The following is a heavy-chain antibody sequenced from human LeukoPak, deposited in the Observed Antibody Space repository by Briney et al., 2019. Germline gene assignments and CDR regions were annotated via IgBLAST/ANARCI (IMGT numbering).Heavy chain of an antibody. Sequence: SETLSLTCTVSGGSISSYCWSWIRQPPGKGLEWIGYIFYSGSTDYNPSLKSRVTISVDKSKNQFSLKLSSVTAADTAVYYCARDAYDSSGYSFDYWGQGTLVTVSS. V-gene: IGHV4-59*12. D-gene: IGHD3-22*01. CDR2: IFYSGST. CDR1: GGSISSYC. CDR3: ARDAYDSSGYSFDY. J-gene: IGHJ4*02.